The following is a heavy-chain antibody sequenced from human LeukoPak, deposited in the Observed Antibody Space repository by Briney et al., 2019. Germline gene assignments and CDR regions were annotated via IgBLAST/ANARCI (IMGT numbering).Heavy chain of an antibody. V-gene: IGHV1-2*02. CDR2: INPNSGGT. Sequence: ASVKVSCKASGYTFTGYYMHWVRQAPGQGLEWMGWINPNSGGTNYAQKFQGRVTMTRDTSISTAYMELSRLRSDDTAVYYCARGVRLGELSRNNWFDPWGQGTLVTVSS. D-gene: IGHD3-16*02. CDR1: GYTFTGYY. J-gene: IGHJ5*02. CDR3: ARGVRLGELSRNNWFDP.